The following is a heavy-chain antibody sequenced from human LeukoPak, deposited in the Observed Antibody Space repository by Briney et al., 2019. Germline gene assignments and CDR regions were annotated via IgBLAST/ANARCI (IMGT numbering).Heavy chain of an antibody. CDR2: IYYSGST. CDR3: ARGSGVTPVDY. D-gene: IGHD4-11*01. CDR1: GGSISSYW. V-gene: IGHV4-59*01. Sequence: SETLSLTCTVSGGSISSYWWSWIRQPPGKGLECIGYIYYSGSTNYNPSLKSRVTISVDTSKNQFSLKLSSVTAADTAAYYCARGSGVTPVDYWGQGTLVTVSS. J-gene: IGHJ4*02.